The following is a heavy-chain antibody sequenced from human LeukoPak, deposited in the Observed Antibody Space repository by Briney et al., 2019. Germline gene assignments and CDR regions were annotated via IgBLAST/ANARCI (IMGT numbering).Heavy chain of an antibody. D-gene: IGHD3-22*01. Sequence: PSETLSLTCSVSGGSVSGRYWSWIRQPPGKGLEWIAYIFNSGRTNYNPSLRSRVTISVDTSKNRLSLKLSSVTAADTAVYYCVNVDNSGYYSLDYWGQGTLVSVSS. CDR1: GGSVSGRY. J-gene: IGHJ4*02. CDR2: IFNSGRT. CDR3: VNVDNSGYYSLDY. V-gene: IGHV4-59*08.